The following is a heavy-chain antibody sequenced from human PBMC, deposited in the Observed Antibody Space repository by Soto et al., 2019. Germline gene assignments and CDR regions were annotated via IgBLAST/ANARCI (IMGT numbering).Heavy chain of an antibody. V-gene: IGHV4-31*03. CDR3: ASSTPSYDSTNDAFDI. J-gene: IGHJ3*02. CDR2: IYYSGST. D-gene: IGHD3-22*01. CDR1: GGSISSGGYY. Sequence: QVQLQESGPGLVKPSQTLSLTCTVSGGSISSGGYYWSWIRQHPGKGLEWIGYIYYSGSTYYNPSLKSRVTISVDTSKNQCYLKPSSVTAADRAVYYCASSTPSYDSTNDAFDIWGQGTMVTVSS.